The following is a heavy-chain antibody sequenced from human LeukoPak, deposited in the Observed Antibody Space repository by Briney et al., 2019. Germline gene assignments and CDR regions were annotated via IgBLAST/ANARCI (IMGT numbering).Heavy chain of an antibody. CDR3: AKNLYSYDSCDAFDI. V-gene: IGHV3-23*01. J-gene: IGHJ3*02. CDR2: ISGSGGST. Sequence: GGSLRLSCAASGVTFSSYAMSWVRQAPGKGLEWVSAISGSGGSTYYADSVKGRFTISRDNSNNTLYLQMNSLRAEDTAVYYCAKNLYSYDSCDAFDIWGQGTMVTVSS. D-gene: IGHD3-22*01. CDR1: GVTFSSYA.